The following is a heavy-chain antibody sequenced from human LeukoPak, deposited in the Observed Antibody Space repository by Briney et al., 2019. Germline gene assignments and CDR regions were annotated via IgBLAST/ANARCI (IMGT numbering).Heavy chain of an antibody. CDR1: GGSITSYY. D-gene: IGHD1-14*01. J-gene: IGHJ4*02. V-gene: IGHV4-59*01. CDR3: ARASTTFDG. Sequence: PSETLSLTCSVSGGSITSYYWSGIRQPPGKGLEWIGHVSDGGRTNYSPSLRSRVSISVDTSKNQFSLKLNSVTAADTAVYFCARASTTFDGWGQGTLVTVSS. CDR2: VSDGGRT.